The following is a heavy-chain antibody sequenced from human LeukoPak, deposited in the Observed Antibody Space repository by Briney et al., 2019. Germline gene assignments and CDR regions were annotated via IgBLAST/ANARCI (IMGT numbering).Heavy chain of an antibody. CDR3: ARGGTCCYDY. D-gene: IGHD2-2*01. Sequence: GGSLRLSCAASEFAVSSNYMSWVRQAPGKGLEWVSVIYSGGSTYYADSVKGRFTISRDNSKNTLYLQMNSLRAEDTAVYYCARGGTCCYDYWGQGTLVTVSS. V-gene: IGHV3-53*01. CDR2: IYSGGST. J-gene: IGHJ4*02. CDR1: EFAVSSNY.